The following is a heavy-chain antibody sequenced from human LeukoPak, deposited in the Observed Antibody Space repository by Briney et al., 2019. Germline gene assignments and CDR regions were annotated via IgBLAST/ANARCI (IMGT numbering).Heavy chain of an antibody. Sequence: GGSLRLSCAASEFTFSTYCMHWVCQAPGKGLVWVSRIDSDGTNTDYADSVKGRFTISRDNAKNTLYMQMNSLRVDDTAVYYCVREASGVSSSAFDVWGQGTMVTVSS. CDR1: EFTFSTYC. V-gene: IGHV3-74*01. CDR3: VREASGVSSSAFDV. D-gene: IGHD1-26*01. J-gene: IGHJ3*01. CDR2: IDSDGTNT.